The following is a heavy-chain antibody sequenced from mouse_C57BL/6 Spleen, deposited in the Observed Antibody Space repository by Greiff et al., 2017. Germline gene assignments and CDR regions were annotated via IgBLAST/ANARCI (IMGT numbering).Heavy chain of an antibody. J-gene: IGHJ2*01. CDR2: INPNNGGT. Sequence: EVQLQQSGPELVKPGASVKISCKASGYTFTDYYMNWVKQSPGQSLEWIGDINPNNGGTSYNQKFKGKATLTVDKSSSTAYMELRSLTSEDSAVXYCARSLAYYFDYWGQGTTLTVSS. CDR1: GYTFTDYY. CDR3: ARSLAYYFDY. V-gene: IGHV1-26*01.